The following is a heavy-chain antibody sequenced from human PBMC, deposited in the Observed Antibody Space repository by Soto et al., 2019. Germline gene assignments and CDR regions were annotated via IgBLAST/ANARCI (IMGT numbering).Heavy chain of an antibody. CDR2: IKEDGSEK. CDR1: GFTFSSYG. Sequence: EVQLVESGGGLVQPGGSLRLSCAASGFTFSSYGMSWVRQAPGKGLEWVANIKEDGSEKYYVDSVKGRFTISRDNAKNSLYLQMNSLRAEDTAVYYCARDPRIAARPLFAYWCQGTLVTVSS. J-gene: IGHJ4*02. V-gene: IGHV3-7*01. CDR3: ARDPRIAARPLFAY. D-gene: IGHD6-6*01.